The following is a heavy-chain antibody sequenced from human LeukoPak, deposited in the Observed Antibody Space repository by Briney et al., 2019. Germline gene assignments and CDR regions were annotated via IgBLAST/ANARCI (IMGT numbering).Heavy chain of an antibody. CDR1: GLRFRNYG. CDR2: IYYDGSNQ. Sequence: PGGSLRLSCVVSGLRFRNYGMHWVRQAPGKGLEWVAVIYYDGSNQYDADSVKGRFTVSRDNAKNTLYLQMDSLRAEDTAVYYCATDRNSGKYYDYWGQGTLVTVSS. D-gene: IGHD1-26*01. V-gene: IGHV3-33*01. J-gene: IGHJ4*02. CDR3: ATDRNSGKYYDY.